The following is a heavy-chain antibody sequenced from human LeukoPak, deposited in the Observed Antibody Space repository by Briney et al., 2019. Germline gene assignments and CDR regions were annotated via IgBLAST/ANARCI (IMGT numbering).Heavy chain of an antibody. Sequence: TGESLKISCKGSGYIFSTYWIGWVRQMPGKGLEWMGIIYPGDSDTRYSPSFQGRVTISADKSISTAFLHWSSLKASDTAMYYCARPGYCSTTSCSAIDYWGQGTLVTVSS. D-gene: IGHD2-2*01. V-gene: IGHV5-51*01. CDR1: GYIFSTYW. CDR2: IYPGDSDT. J-gene: IGHJ4*02. CDR3: ARPGYCSTTSCSAIDY.